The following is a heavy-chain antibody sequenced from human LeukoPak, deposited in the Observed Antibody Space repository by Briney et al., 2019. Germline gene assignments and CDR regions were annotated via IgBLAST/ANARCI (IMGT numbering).Heavy chain of an antibody. D-gene: IGHD2-2*01. CDR3: ARGQVPAARGYNWFDP. CDR2: INGRGDT. J-gene: IGHJ5*02. Sequence: SETLSLTCAVYGWSFNDYYWKWIRQPPGKGLGGIGEINGRGDTNYNPSLKRRVTISVHTSKKQFSLRLTSMIAADTALYYCARGQVPAARGYNWFDPWGQGTLVTVSS. CDR1: GWSFNDYY. V-gene: IGHV4-34*01.